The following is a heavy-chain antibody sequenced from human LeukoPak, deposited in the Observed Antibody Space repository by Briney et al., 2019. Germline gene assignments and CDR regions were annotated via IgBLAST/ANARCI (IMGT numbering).Heavy chain of an antibody. CDR3: AKTYDSSGYYYYYYYMDV. D-gene: IGHD3-22*01. CDR1: GFTFSSYS. V-gene: IGHV3-21*01. J-gene: IGHJ6*03. CDR2: ISSSSSYI. Sequence: GGSLRLSCAASGFTFSSYSMNWVRQAPGKGLEWVSSISSSSSYIYYADSVKGRFTISRDNAKNSLYLQMNSLRAEDTAVYYCAKTYDSSGYYYYYYYMDVWGKGTTVTISS.